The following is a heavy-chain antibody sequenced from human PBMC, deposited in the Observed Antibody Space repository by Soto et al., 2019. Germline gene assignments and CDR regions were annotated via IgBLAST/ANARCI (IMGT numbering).Heavy chain of an antibody. D-gene: IGHD2-15*01. Sequence: QVQLVQSGAEVKKPGSSVKVSCKASGGAFSDYAFSWVRQAPGQGLEWLGGIMPIFRAPDYAQKFQGRVTITADEFTRTGYMEMNSLRSEDTAVYYCASWLKGPDIGNSYYGMDVWGQGTTVTVS. CDR3: ASWLKGPDIGNSYYGMDV. J-gene: IGHJ6*02. CDR2: IMPIFRAP. V-gene: IGHV1-69*12. CDR1: GGAFSDYA.